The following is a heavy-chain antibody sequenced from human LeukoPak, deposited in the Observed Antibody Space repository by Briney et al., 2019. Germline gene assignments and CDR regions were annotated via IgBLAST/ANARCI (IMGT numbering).Heavy chain of an antibody. CDR1: GGSISSYY. V-gene: IGHV4-59*08. J-gene: IGHJ3*02. CDR2: IHYSGSA. D-gene: IGHD2-2*01. CDR3: ARHGDCSSTSCYSPDRGDDAFDI. Sequence: SETLSLTCTVSGGSISSYYWSWIRQPPGKGLEWIGYIHYSGSANYNPSLKSRVTISVDTSKNQFSLKLSSVTAADTAVYYCARHGDCSSTSCYSPDRGDDAFDIWGQGTMVTVSS.